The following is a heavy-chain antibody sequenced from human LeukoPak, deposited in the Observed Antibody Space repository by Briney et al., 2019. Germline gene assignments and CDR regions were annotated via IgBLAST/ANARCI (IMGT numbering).Heavy chain of an antibody. CDR1: GFTFSSHG. CDR2: ISPSGGIT. CDR3: AKGPVVAFDY. D-gene: IGHD3-22*01. V-gene: IGHV3-23*01. J-gene: IGHJ4*02. Sequence: GGTLRLSCAASGFTFSSHGMNWVRQAPGKGLEWVSGISPSGGITYYTDSVKGRFTISRDNSKNTLYLQMNSLRAEDTAVYYCAKGPVVAFDYWGQGTLVTVSS.